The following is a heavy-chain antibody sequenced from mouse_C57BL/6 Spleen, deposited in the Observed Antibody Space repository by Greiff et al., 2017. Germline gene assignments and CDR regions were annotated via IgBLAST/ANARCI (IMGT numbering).Heavy chain of an antibody. J-gene: IGHJ3*01. Sequence: VQLQQPGAELVKPGASVKLSCKASGYTFTSYWMHWVKQRPGQGLEWIGMIHPNSGSTNYNEKFKSKATLTVDKSSSTAYMQLSSLTSEDSAVYDCARGSTMVTTGFAYWGQGTLVTVSA. D-gene: IGHD2-2*01. V-gene: IGHV1-64*01. CDR2: IHPNSGST. CDR1: GYTFTSYW. CDR3: ARGSTMVTTGFAY.